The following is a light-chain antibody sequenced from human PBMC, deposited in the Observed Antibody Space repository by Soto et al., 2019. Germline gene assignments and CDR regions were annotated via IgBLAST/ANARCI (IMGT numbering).Light chain of an antibody. J-gene: IGKJ1*01. V-gene: IGKV3-11*01. CDR2: DAS. CDR1: QSVSSN. Sequence: EIVLTQSPATLSVSPGERATLSCRASQSVSSNLAWYQQKPGQAPRLLIYDASNRATGIPARFSGSGSGTEFTLTISSLEPEDFAVYYCQQYSNWPPTFGQGTKVDI. CDR3: QQYSNWPPT.